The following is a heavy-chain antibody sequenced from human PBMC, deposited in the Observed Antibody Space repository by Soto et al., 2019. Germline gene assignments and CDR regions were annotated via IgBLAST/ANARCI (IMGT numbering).Heavy chain of an antibody. CDR2: IKSKVDGGTT. J-gene: IGHJ4*02. D-gene: IGHD4-17*01. Sequence: GGSLRLCCAASRFTFTGACLIWVHQAPEKGLEWVGRIKSKVDGGTTDYAAPVKGRSTISRDDSKNTLYLQMNSLKTEDTAVYYCTADTPNYTGDYVPIDYWGQGT. CDR3: TADTPNYTGDYVPIDY. V-gene: IGHV3-15*01. CDR1: RFTFTGAC.